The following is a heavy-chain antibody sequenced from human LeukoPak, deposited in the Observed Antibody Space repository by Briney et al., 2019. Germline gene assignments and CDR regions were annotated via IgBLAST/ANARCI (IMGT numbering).Heavy chain of an antibody. J-gene: IGHJ6*02. D-gene: IGHD6-6*01. CDR1: GFTFSNYA. CDR2: ISTSGDST. Sequence: QPGGSLRLSCTAPGFTFSNYAMNWVRQAPGRGLEWVSSISTSGDSTYYADSVKGRFTTSRDNSKNTLSLQMNSLRVEDTAVYYCAKDRLVIYYYGMDVWGQGTTVTVSS. V-gene: IGHV3-23*01. CDR3: AKDRLVIYYYGMDV.